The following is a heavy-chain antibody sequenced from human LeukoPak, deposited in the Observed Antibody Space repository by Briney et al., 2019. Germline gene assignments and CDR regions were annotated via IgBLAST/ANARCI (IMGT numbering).Heavy chain of an antibody. CDR3: ARDLAGPPQEAFDI. CDR1: GLTFSSYW. CDR2: IKQDGSEK. V-gene: IGHV3-7*01. J-gene: IGHJ3*02. Sequence: GGSLRLSCAASGLTFSSYWMSWVRQAPGKGLEWVANIKQDGSEKHYVDSVTGRFTISRDNTKNLLYLQMNSLGADDTAVYYCARDLAGPPQEAFDIWGQGTMVTVSS.